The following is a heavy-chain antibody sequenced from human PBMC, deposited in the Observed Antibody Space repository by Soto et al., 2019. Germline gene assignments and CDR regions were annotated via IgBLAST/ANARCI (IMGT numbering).Heavy chain of an antibody. J-gene: IGHJ6*03. Sequence: SETLSLTCTVSGGSISSYYWSWIRQPPGKGLEWVGYVYYSGSTNYNPSLKSRVTISVDTSKNQFSLKLSSVTAADTAVYYCARDTIAPAGRGYYYYYMDVWGKGTTVTVSS. D-gene: IGHD6-13*01. V-gene: IGHV4-59*01. CDR2: VYYSGST. CDR3: ARDTIAPAGRGYYYYYMDV. CDR1: GGSISSYY.